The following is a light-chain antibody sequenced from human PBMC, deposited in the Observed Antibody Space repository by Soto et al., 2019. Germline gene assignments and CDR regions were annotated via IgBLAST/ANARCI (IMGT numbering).Light chain of an antibody. Sequence: EIVMTQSPATLSVSPGERVTLSCRASQPVGRKFAWYRQKPGQAPTLLIYGASTRATDIPARFSGSGSGTNCTLTISSLQSEDFAVYYCQQYINWPYTFGQGTKLEI. CDR3: QQYINWPYT. J-gene: IGKJ2*01. CDR1: QPVGRK. V-gene: IGKV3-15*01. CDR2: GAS.